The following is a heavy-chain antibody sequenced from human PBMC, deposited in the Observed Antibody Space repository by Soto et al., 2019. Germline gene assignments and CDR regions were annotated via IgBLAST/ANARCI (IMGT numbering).Heavy chain of an antibody. Sequence: QVQLVESGGVVVQPGRSLRLSCAASGFTVSTYGMHWVRQAPGKGLEWVAVISRDGGTKYYADSVKGRFTTSRDKSRNKLFLEMNSLRGDDMAVYYCTGEVASGYWGQGTLVTVSS. CDR1: GFTVSTYG. J-gene: IGHJ4*02. V-gene: IGHV3-30*03. CDR3: TGEVASGY. CDR2: ISRDGGTK. D-gene: IGHD2-8*02.